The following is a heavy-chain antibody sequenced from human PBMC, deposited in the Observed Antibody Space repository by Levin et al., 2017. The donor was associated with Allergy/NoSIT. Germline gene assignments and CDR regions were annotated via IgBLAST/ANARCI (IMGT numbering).Heavy chain of an antibody. CDR2: MSYSGTT. J-gene: IGHJ5*02. Sequence: SETLSLICTVSGGSISVSFYQWSWVRQAPGTGLEWIGSMSYSGTTYYKPSLESRVTISVDTSKNQFSLNLRSVSAADTAVYYCARRSMGGARFDPWGQGTLVTVSS. V-gene: IGHV4-39*01. CDR1: GGSISVSFYQ. CDR3: ARRSMGGARFDP. D-gene: IGHD1-26*01.